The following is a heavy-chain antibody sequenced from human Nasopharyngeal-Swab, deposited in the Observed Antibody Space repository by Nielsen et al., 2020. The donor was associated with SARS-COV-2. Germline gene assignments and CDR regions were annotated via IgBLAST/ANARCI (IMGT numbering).Heavy chain of an antibody. V-gene: IGHV3-30*18. CDR2: LSNDGGDK. D-gene: IGHD6-13*01. CDR3: AKDGEVAAARYYFDY. J-gene: IGHJ4*02. CDR1: GFTFSRYG. Sequence: GSLRLSCAASGFTFSRYGMHWVRQVPGKGLEWVAVLSNDGGDKYYADSVKGRFTISRDNSKNTLYLQMNGLRPEDTAVYYCAKDGEVAAARYYFDYWGQGTLVTVSS.